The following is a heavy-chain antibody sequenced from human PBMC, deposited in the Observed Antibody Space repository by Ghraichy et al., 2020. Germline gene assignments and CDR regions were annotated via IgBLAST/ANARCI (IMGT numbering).Heavy chain of an antibody. V-gene: IGHV3-21*01. D-gene: IGHD6-6*01. CDR3: ARSGGTSSSHGY. CDR1: GFTFSSYS. J-gene: IGHJ4*02. CDR2: ISSSSSYI. Sequence: GGSLRLSCAASGFTFSSYSMNWVRQAPGKGLEWVSSISSSSSYIYYADSVKGRFTISRDNAKNSLYLQMNSLRAEDTAVYYCARSGGTSSSHGYWGQGTLVTVSS.